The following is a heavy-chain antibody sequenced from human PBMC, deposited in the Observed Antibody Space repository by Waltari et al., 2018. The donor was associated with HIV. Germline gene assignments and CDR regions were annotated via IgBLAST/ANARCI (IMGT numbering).Heavy chain of an antibody. Sequence: EVQVVESGGGLIQPGGSLRLSCAASGFTVSNSYMTWVRQAPGKGLEWVSIIYGDGSTFYADSVKGRFTISRDNSKNTLYLQMKNLRAEDTAVYYCARVGTQLLAGNYFDYWGQGTLVTVSS. CDR2: IYGDGST. D-gene: IGHD1-26*01. J-gene: IGHJ4*02. V-gene: IGHV3-53*01. CDR3: ARVGTQLLAGNYFDY. CDR1: GFTVSNSY.